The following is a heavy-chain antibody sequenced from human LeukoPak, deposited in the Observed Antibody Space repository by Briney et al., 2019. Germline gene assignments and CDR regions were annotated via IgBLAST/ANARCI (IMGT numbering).Heavy chain of an antibody. CDR2: ISWNSGSI. J-gene: IGHJ6*04. CDR1: GFTFDDYA. V-gene: IGHV3-9*01. D-gene: IGHD3-10*02. Sequence: GGSLRLSCAASGFTFDDYAMHWVRQAPGKGLEWVSGISWNSGSIGYADSVKGRFTISRDNAKNSLYLQMNTLRAEDTAVYYCAELGITMIGGVWGKGTTVTISS. CDR3: AELGITMIGGV.